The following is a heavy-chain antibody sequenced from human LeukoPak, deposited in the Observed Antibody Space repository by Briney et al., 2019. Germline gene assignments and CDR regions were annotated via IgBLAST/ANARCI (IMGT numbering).Heavy chain of an antibody. CDR2: IVVGSGNT. CDR3: AADGVLNWGLDY. D-gene: IGHD7-27*01. V-gene: IGHV1-58*01. J-gene: IGHJ4*02. Sequence: GTSVKVSCKASGFTFTSSAVQWVRQARGQRLEWIGWIVVGSGNTNYAQKFQERVTITRDMSTSTAYMELSSLRSEDTAVYYCAADGVLNWGLDYWGQGTLVTVSS. CDR1: GFTFTSSA.